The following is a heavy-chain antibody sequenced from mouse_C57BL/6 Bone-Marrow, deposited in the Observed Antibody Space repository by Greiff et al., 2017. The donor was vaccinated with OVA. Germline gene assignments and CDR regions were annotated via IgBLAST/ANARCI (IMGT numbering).Heavy chain of an antibody. CDR3: ARRSNWDLYFEG. CDR2: ICSGGSP. Sequence: VKLVESGPGLVQPSPCLSITCTVSGFSLTSYGVHWVRQSPGKGLEWLGVICSGGSPDYNAAFISSLSISKANSKSQVFFKSNSLQADDTAVYDCARRSNWDLYFEGWGTGTTVTVSS. V-gene: IGHV2-2*01. D-gene: IGHD4-1*01. CDR1: GFSLTSYG. J-gene: IGHJ1*03.